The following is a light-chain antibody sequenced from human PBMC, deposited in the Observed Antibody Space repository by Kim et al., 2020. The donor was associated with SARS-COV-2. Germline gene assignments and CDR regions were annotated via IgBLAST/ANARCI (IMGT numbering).Light chain of an antibody. CDR3: CSYAGSYGYV. CDR2: DVS. V-gene: IGLV2-11*01. Sequence: GQSVTISCTGTSSDVGSYNYVSWYQQHPGKAPKLMIYDVSKRPSGVPDRFSGSKSGNTASLTISGLQAEDEADYYCCSYAGSYGYVFGAGTKVTVL. CDR1: SSDVGSYNY. J-gene: IGLJ1*01.